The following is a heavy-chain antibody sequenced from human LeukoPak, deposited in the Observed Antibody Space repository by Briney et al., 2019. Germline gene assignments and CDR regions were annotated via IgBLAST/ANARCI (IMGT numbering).Heavy chain of an antibody. Sequence: ASVKVSCKASGYTFTNYGISWVREAPGQGLEWMGWISAYNGDTNYAQRLQGRVTMTTDTSTSTASMELTSLGSDDTAVYYCARCPGRYYYYYMDVWGKGTTVTVSS. CDR3: ARCPGRYYYYYMDV. V-gene: IGHV1-18*01. CDR1: GYTFTNYG. J-gene: IGHJ6*03. CDR2: ISAYNGDT.